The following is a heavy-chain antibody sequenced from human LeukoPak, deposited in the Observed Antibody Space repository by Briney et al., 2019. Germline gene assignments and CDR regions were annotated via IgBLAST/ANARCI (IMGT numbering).Heavy chain of an antibody. J-gene: IGHJ3*02. CDR2: ISSSSYI. CDR1: GFTFSSYS. CDR3: ARDFGREATGAFDI. D-gene: IGHD3/OR15-3a*01. V-gene: IGHV3-21*01. Sequence: GGSLRLSCAASGFTFSSYSMNWVRQAPGKGLEWVSSISSSSYIYYADSVKGRFTISRDNAKNSLYLQMNSLRAEDTAVYYCARDFGREATGAFDIWGQGTMVTVSS.